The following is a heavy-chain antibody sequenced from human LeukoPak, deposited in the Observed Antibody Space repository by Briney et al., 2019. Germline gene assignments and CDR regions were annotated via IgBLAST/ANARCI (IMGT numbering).Heavy chain of an antibody. CDR2: ISGSGGST. D-gene: IGHD2-2*01. CDR1: GFSFSSYV. Sequence: GGSLRLSCAASGFSFSSYVMSWVRQAPGKGLEWVSAISGSGGSTYFADSVKGRFTISRDNSKNTLYLQMNSLSAEDTAIFYCARGLGSSTSRHTFDIWGQGTMVTVSS. V-gene: IGHV3-23*01. J-gene: IGHJ3*02. CDR3: ARGLGSSTSRHTFDI.